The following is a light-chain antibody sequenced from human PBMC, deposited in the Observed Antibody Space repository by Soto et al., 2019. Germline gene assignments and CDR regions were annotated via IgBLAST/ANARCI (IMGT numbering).Light chain of an antibody. Sequence: EIVLTQSPGTLSLSPGERATLSCRASQSVSNNYLAWYQQKPGQAPRLLIYGAXNRXTGIPDRFSGSGSGTDFTLTISRLEPEDFAVYYCQQFSSYPRTFGGGTKVDIK. J-gene: IGKJ4*01. CDR1: QSVSNNY. V-gene: IGKV3-20*01. CDR2: GAX. CDR3: QQFSSYPRT.